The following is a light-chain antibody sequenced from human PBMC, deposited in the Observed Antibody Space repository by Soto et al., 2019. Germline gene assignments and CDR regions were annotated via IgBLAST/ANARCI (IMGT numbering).Light chain of an antibody. Sequence: QSVLTQPPAVSGAPGQRVTISCTGSSSNIGAGYDVHWYQQLPGRAPKLLIYGNTNRPSGVPDRFSGSKSGTSASLAITGLQVQDEADYYCLSFDSSLSVLFGGGTKLTVL. V-gene: IGLV1-40*01. J-gene: IGLJ2*01. CDR3: LSFDSSLSVL. CDR2: GNT. CDR1: SSNIGAGYD.